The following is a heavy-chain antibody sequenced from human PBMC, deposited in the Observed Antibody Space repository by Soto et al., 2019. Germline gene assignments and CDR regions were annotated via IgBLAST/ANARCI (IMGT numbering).Heavy chain of an antibody. Sequence: GGSLRLSCSASGFTFSMHSMHWVRQTPGKALEYVSAISRDGRSTFYADSVKGRFAISRDNSKNTLYLRMNSLRSDDTAVYYCVKEANPFINTLVVLIFDYWGQGTQVTVSS. V-gene: IGHV3-64D*08. CDR1: GFTFSMHS. CDR2: ISRDGRST. J-gene: IGHJ4*02. D-gene: IGHD3-22*01. CDR3: VKEANPFINTLVVLIFDY.